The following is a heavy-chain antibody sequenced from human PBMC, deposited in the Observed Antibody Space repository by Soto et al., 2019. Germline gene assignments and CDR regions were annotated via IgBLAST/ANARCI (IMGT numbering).Heavy chain of an antibody. CDR2: IYYSGST. CDR3: ARGRNWFDP. Sequence: SETLSLTCTVSGGSISSSSYYWGWFRQPPGKGLEWIGSIYYSGSTYYNPSLRRRVTISVDTSKNQFSLKLSSVAAADTAVYYCARGRNWFDPWGQGTLVTVSS. CDR1: GGSISSSSYY. J-gene: IGHJ5*02. V-gene: IGHV4-39*01.